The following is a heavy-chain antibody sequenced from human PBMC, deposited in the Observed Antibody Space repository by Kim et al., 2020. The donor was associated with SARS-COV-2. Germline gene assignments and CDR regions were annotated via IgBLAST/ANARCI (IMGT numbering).Heavy chain of an antibody. V-gene: IGHV1-3*01. CDR1: GYTFTTYI. D-gene: IGHD4-17*01. J-gene: IGHJ4*02. CDR3: ARSVTTDYYFDN. CDR2: SNAGNDNT. Sequence: ASVKVSCKASGYTFTTYIIHWVRQAPGQGLEWRGWSNAGNDNTKYSQNFQGIVTITRDTSATTAYMDLFSLRSEDTAVYYCARSVTTDYYFDNWGQGTLVTVSS.